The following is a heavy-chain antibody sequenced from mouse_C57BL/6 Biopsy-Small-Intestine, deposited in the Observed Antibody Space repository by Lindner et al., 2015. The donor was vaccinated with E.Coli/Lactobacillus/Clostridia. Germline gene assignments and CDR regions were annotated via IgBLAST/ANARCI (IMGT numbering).Heavy chain of an antibody. CDR1: GYTFTIYW. J-gene: IGHJ4*01. Sequence: VQLQESGAELAKPGASVKLSCKASGYTFTIYWIHWVKQRPGQGLEWIGYINPSSGYTKCNQKFKDKATLTADKSSSTAYMQLSSLTYEDSAVYYCARWDYDRGPYAMDYWGQGTSVTVSS. CDR3: ARWDYDRGPYAMDY. CDR2: INPSSGYT. V-gene: IGHV1-7*01. D-gene: IGHD2-4*01.